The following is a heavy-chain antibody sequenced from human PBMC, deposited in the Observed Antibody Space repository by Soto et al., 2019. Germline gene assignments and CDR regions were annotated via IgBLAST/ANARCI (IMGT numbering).Heavy chain of an antibody. J-gene: IGHJ1*01. Sequence: EVQLLESGGGLVQPGESLRLSCAASGFTFSNYAMSWVRQAPGKGLEWVSGISGSGGGTYYADSVKGRFTISRDNSKNTLYLQMNSLRAEDTAVYYCARQTTLTTLKGALQHWGQGTLFIVSS. CDR3: ARQTTLTTLKGALQH. CDR1: GFTFSNYA. V-gene: IGHV3-23*01. CDR2: ISGSGGGT. D-gene: IGHD4-17*01.